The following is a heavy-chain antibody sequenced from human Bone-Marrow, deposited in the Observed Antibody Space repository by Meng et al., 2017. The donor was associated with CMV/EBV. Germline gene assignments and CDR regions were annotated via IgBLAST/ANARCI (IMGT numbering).Heavy chain of an antibody. V-gene: IGHV3-21*01. D-gene: IGHD5-12*01. CDR2: ISSSSSYI. Sequence: GGSLRLSCAASGFTFSSYSMNWVRQAPGKGPKWVSSISSSSSYIYYAESLKGRFTISRDNAKKLLYLQMNSLRAEDTAVYYCAGGGVATFDAFDIWGQGTMVTVSS. CDR1: GFTFSSYS. J-gene: IGHJ3*02. CDR3: AGGGVATFDAFDI.